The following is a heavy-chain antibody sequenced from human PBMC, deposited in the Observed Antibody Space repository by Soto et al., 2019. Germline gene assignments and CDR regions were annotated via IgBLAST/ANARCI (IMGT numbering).Heavy chain of an antibody. CDR1: GYTFTSYA. CDR3: ARAYYGSGSYSVGMDV. Sequence: ASVKVSCKASGYTFTSYAMHWVRQAPGQRLEWMGWINAGNGNTKYSQKFQGRVTITRDTSASTAYMELGSLGSEDTAVYYCARAYYGSGSYSVGMDVWGQGTTVTVSS. J-gene: IGHJ6*02. D-gene: IGHD3-10*01. V-gene: IGHV1-3*01. CDR2: INAGNGNT.